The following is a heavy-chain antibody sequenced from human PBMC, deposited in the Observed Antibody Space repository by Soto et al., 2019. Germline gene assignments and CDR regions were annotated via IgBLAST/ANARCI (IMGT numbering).Heavy chain of an antibody. D-gene: IGHD3-10*01. J-gene: IGHJ6*02. Sequence: QVQLVQSGAEVKKPGASVKVSCKASGYTFTSYGISRVRQAPGQGLEWMGWISAYNGNTNYAQKLQGRVTMTTDTSTSTAYMELRSLRSDDTAVYYCASLRLLWFGEFYGMDVWGQGTTVTVSS. CDR1: GYTFTSYG. CDR3: ASLRLLWFGEFYGMDV. CDR2: ISAYNGNT. V-gene: IGHV1-18*01.